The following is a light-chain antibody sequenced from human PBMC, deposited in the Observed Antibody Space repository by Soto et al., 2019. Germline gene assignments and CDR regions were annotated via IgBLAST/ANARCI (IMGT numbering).Light chain of an antibody. CDR3: SSYSRTSTLSV. CDR1: DSDIGSHNY. Sequence: QSALTQPASLSGSPGQSITISCTGTDSDIGSHNYVSWYQQHPGKAPKLMIFEVSNRPSGVSNRFSGSKSGSTASLTISGLQTEDESDYYCSSYSRTSTLSVFRSGTRFT. CDR2: EVS. J-gene: IGLJ1*01. V-gene: IGLV2-14*01.